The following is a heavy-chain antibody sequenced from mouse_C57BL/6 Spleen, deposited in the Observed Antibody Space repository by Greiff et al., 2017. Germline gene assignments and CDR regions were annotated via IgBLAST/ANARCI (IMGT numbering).Heavy chain of an antibody. D-gene: IGHD1-1*01. Sequence: QVQLQQPGAELVKPGASVKMSCKASGYTFTSYWITWVKQRPGQGLEWIGDIYPGSGSPNYNEKFKSKATRTVDTSSSTAYMQLSSLTSEDSAVYYCARGYGSHFDYWGQGTTLTVSS. CDR1: GYTFTSYW. CDR3: ARGYGSHFDY. CDR2: IYPGSGSP. J-gene: IGHJ2*01. V-gene: IGHV1-55*01.